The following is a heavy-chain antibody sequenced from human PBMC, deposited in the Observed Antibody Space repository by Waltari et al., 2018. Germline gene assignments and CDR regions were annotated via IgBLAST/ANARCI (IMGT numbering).Heavy chain of an antibody. CDR1: GFTFHGPW. CDR2: INEDGSEK. V-gene: IGHV3-7*01. CDR3: ARCHWTWLDP. J-gene: IGHJ5*02. D-gene: IGHD3-3*01. Sequence: EVQLVESGGGLVPPGGSLSLSCAASGFTFHGPWLPWVRQAPGKGLEWVANINEDGSEKRYMDSVKGRFTVSRDNARNSLYLQMNSLRAEDTAVYYCARCHWTWLDPWGQGTLVTVSS.